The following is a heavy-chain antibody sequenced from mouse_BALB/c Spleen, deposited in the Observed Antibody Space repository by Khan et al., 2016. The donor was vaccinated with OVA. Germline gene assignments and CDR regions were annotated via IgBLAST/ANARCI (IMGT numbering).Heavy chain of an antibody. Sequence: VQLQESGPGLVKPSQSLSLTCTVTGYSITSDYAWNWIRQFPGNKLEWMGYISYRGSTSYNPSLKSRISITRDTSKNQFFLQLNSVTTEDTATDYCARAYDGYYFDYWGQGTTLTVSS. CDR2: ISYRGST. CDR1: GYSITSDYA. V-gene: IGHV3-2*02. CDR3: ARAYDGYYFDY. D-gene: IGHD2-9*01. J-gene: IGHJ2*01.